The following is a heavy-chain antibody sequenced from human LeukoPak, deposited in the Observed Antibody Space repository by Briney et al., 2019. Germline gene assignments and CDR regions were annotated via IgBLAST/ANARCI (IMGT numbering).Heavy chain of an antibody. V-gene: IGHV1-3*01. D-gene: IGHD4-17*01. CDR1: GYTFTSYA. Sequence: GASVKVSCKASGYTFTSYAMHWVRQAPGQRLEWMGWINAGNGNTKYSQKFQGRVTITRDTSASTAYMELSSLRSEDTAVYYCATDQAKGTRRYCYGMDVWGQGTTVTVSS. CDR2: INAGNGNT. J-gene: IGHJ6*02. CDR3: ATDQAKGTRRYCYGMDV.